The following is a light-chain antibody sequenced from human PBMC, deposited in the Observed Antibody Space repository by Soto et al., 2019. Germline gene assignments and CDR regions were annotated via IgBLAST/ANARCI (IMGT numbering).Light chain of an antibody. J-gene: IGKJ1*01. Sequence: DTQMTQSPSTLSGSVGDRVTITCRASQTISSWLAWYQRKPGKAPKLLIYKASTLKSGVPSRFSGSGSGTEFTLTISSLQPDDFATYYCQHYNSYSEAFGQGTKVDIK. CDR3: QHYNSYSEA. CDR1: QTISSW. CDR2: KAS. V-gene: IGKV1-5*03.